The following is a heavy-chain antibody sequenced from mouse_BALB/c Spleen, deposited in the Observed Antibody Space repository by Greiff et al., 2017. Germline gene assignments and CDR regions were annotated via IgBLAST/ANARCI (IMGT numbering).Heavy chain of an antibody. CDR1: GFNIKDSY. V-gene: IGHV14-3*02. CDR3: ARRRTKGYYAMDY. D-gene: IGHD1-3*01. Sequence: EVKLVESGAELVKPGASVKLSCTASGFNIKDSYMHWVKQRPEQGLEWIGRIDPANGNTKYDPKFQGKATITADTSSNTAYLQLRSLTSTDTAVYYCARRRTKGYYAMDYWGQGTSVTVSS. J-gene: IGHJ4*01. CDR2: IDPANGNT.